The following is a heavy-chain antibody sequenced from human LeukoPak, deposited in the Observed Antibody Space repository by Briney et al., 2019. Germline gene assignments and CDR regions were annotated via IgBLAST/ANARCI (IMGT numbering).Heavy chain of an antibody. CDR3: ASSYGTKPYYFDY. J-gene: IGHJ4*02. Sequence: GGSLKISCQGSGYSFTSYWIGWVRQLPGKGLEWMGIIYPGDTDTRYSPSFQGQVTISADKSISTAYLQWSSLKASDTAMYYCASSYGTKPYYFDYWGQGTLVTVSS. V-gene: IGHV5-51*01. CDR2: IYPGDTDT. CDR1: GYSFTSYW. D-gene: IGHD1-1*01.